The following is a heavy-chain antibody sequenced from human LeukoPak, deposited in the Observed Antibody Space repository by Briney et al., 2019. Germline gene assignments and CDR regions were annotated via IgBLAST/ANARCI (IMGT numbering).Heavy chain of an antibody. CDR3: ANKLLQQWLVD. D-gene: IGHD6-19*01. J-gene: IGHJ4*02. CDR1: GFTFTSYA. V-gene: IGHV3-23*01. CDR2: ISGSGGST. Sequence: GGSLRLSCAASGFTFTSYAMSWVRQAPGKGLEWVSAISGSGGSTYCADSVKGRFTISRDNSKNTLYLQMNSLRAEDTAVYYCANKLLQQWLVDWGQGTLVTVSS.